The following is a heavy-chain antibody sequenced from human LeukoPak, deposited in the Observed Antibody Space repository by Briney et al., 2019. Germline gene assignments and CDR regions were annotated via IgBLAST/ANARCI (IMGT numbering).Heavy chain of an antibody. CDR1: GFTFSSYT. J-gene: IGHJ4*02. D-gene: IGHD1-26*01. CDR2: ISSSSSYI. CDR3: AREEYSGTYYFDY. Sequence: GGSLRLSCAASGFTFSSYTMNWVRQAPGKGLEWVSSISSSSSYIYYADSVKGRFTISRDNAKNSLYLQVNSLRAEDTAVYYCAREEYSGTYYFDYWGQGTLVTASA. V-gene: IGHV3-21*01.